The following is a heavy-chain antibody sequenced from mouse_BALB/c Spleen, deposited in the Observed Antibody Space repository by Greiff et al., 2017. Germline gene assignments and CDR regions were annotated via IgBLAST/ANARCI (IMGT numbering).Heavy chain of an antibody. Sequence: EVKLMESGGGLVQPGGSMKLSCVASGFTFSNYWMNWVRQSPEKGLEWVAEIRLKSNNYATHYAESVKGRFTISRDDSKSSVYLQMNNLRAEDTGIYYCCGNYAYAMDYWGQGTSVTVSS. CDR3: CGNYAYAMDY. V-gene: IGHV6-6*02. J-gene: IGHJ4*01. CDR1: GFTFSNYW. CDR2: IRLKSNNYAT. D-gene: IGHD2-1*01.